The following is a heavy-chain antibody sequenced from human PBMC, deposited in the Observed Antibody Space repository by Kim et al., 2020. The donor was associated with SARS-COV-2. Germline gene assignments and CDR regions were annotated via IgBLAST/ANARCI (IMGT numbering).Heavy chain of an antibody. D-gene: IGHD3-22*01. CDR1: GGSISSGGYY. J-gene: IGHJ5*02. CDR2: IYYSGST. Sequence: SETLSLTCTVSGGSISSGGYYWSWIRQHPGKGLEWIGYIYYSGSTYYNPSLKSRVTISVDTSKNQFSLKLSSVTAADTAVYYCARSYYDSSGPSVGFDPWGQGTLVTVSS. V-gene: IGHV4-31*03. CDR3: ARSYYDSSGPSVGFDP.